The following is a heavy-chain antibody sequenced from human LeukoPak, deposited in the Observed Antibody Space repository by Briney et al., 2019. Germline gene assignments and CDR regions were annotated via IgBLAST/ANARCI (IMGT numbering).Heavy chain of an antibody. Sequence: GGSLRLSCAASGFTFSSYAMNWVRQAPGKGLEWVSSISSSSSYIYYADSVKGRFTISRDNAKNSLYLQMNSLRAEDTAVYYCARGMVRGVITPSVDYWGQGTLVTVSS. D-gene: IGHD3-10*01. CDR1: GFTFSSYA. CDR2: ISSSSSYI. V-gene: IGHV3-21*01. CDR3: ARGMVRGVITPSVDY. J-gene: IGHJ4*02.